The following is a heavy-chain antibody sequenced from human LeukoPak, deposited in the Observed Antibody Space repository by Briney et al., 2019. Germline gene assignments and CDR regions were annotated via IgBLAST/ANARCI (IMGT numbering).Heavy chain of an antibody. J-gene: IGHJ4*02. V-gene: IGHV3-21*01. D-gene: IGHD6-19*01. CDR3: ARVSASSSGWYT. CDR1: GFTFSSYS. CDR2: ISSSSSYI. Sequence: PGGSLRLSCAASGFTFSSYSMNWVRQAPGKGLEWVSSISSSSSYIYYADSVKGRFTNSRDNAKNPLYLQMNSLRAEDTAVYYCARVSASSSGWYTWGQGTLVTVSS.